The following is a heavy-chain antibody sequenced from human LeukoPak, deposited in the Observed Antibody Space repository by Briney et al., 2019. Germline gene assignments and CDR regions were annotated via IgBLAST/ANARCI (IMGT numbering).Heavy chain of an antibody. Sequence: GASVKVSCKASGYTFTSYDINWVRQATGQGLEWMGWMNPNSGNTGYAQKFQGRVTITRNTSISTAYMELSSLRSEDTAVYYCARGLHPRIHYYYMDVWGKGTTVTVSS. CDR2: MNPNSGNT. CDR3: ARGLHPRIHYYYMDV. J-gene: IGHJ6*03. V-gene: IGHV1-8*03. CDR1: GYTFTSYD.